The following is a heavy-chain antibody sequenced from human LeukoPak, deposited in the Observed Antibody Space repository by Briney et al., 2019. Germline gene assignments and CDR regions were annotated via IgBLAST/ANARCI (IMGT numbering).Heavy chain of an antibody. J-gene: IGHJ4*02. CDR3: VREAYDIRDY. V-gene: IGHV3-48*03. CDR1: GFTFSSYE. CDR2: ISGSGSTI. Sequence: LSGGSLRLSCAASGFTFSSYEINWVRQAPGKGLEWVSYISGSGSTIYYAGSVRGRFTISRDNAKDSLYLQMNSLRDEDTAVYYCVREAYDIRDYWGQGTLVTVSS. D-gene: IGHD3-9*01.